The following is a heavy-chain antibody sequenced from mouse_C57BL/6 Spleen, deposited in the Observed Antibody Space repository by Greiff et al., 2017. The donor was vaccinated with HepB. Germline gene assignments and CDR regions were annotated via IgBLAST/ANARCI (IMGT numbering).Heavy chain of an antibody. J-gene: IGHJ4*01. CDR2: IYPGGGYT. D-gene: IGHD1-1*01. Sequence: QVQLQQSGAELVRPGTSVKMSCKASGYTFTNYWIGWAKQRPGHGLEWIGDIYPGGGYTNYNEKFKGKATLPADKSSSTAYMQFSSLTSEDSAIYYCARSDTTVVADYAMDYWGQGTSVTVSS. CDR1: GYTFTNYW. CDR3: ARSDTTVVADYAMDY. V-gene: IGHV1-63*01.